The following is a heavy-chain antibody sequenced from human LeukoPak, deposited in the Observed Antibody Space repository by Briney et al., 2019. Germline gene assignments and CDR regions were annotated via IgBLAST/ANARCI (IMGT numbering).Heavy chain of an antibody. CDR2: IYYSGST. Sequence: SETLSLTCTVSGASISSYYWSWIRQPPGKGLEWIGYIYYSGSTNYNPSLKSRVTISVDTSKNHFSLKLSSVTAADTAVYYCARLRGGDYSSYNWFDPWGQGTLVTVSS. D-gene: IGHD2-21*02. V-gene: IGHV4-59*01. CDR1: GASISSYY. CDR3: ARLRGGDYSSYNWFDP. J-gene: IGHJ5*02.